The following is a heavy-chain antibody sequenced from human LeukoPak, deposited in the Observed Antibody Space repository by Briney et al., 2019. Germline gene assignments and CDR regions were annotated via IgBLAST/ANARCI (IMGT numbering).Heavy chain of an antibody. D-gene: IGHD6-6*01. CDR3: AREHSSSSGSVSDF. Sequence: GGSLGLSCTASGFTSSSYNMNWVRQAPGKGLEWVSYISSSSSTIYYADSVKGRFTISRDNAKNSLYVQMNSLRDEDTAVYYCAREHSSSSGSVSDFWGQGTLVTVSS. J-gene: IGHJ4*02. CDR2: ISSSSSTI. V-gene: IGHV3-48*02. CDR1: GFTSSSYN.